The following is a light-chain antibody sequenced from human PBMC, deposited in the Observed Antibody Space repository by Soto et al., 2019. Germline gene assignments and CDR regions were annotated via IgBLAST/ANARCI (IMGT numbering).Light chain of an antibody. CDR2: DNT. V-gene: IGLV1-40*01. CDR3: QSYDSSLSGCV. CDR1: SSNIGAGYD. Sequence: QPVLTQPPSVSGAPGQRVTIPCTGSSSNIGAGYDVHWYQQLPGTAPKLLIYDNTNRPSGVPDRFSGSKSGTSASLAITGLQAEDEADYYCQSYDSSLSGCVFGGGTKLTVL. J-gene: IGLJ3*02.